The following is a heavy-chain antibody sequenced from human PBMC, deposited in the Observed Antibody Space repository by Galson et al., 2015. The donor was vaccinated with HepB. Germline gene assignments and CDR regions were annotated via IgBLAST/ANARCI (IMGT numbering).Heavy chain of an antibody. CDR1: GYTFTSYY. Sequence: SVKVSCKASGYTFTSYYMHWVRQAPGQGLEWMGIINPSGGSTSYAQKFQGRVTMTRDTSTSTVYMELSSLRSEDTAVYYCAREAPCSTSCYTDSDYFDYWGQGTLVTVSS. D-gene: IGHD2-2*02. CDR2: INPSGGST. J-gene: IGHJ4*02. V-gene: IGHV1-46*01. CDR3: AREAPCSTSCYTDSDYFDY.